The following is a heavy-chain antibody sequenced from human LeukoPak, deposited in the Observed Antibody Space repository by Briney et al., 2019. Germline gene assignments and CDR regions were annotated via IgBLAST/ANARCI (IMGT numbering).Heavy chain of an antibody. CDR2: IYHSGST. CDR3: ASSGGSGTNNWFDP. D-gene: IGHD3-10*01. V-gene: IGHV4-4*02. Sequence: SETLSLTCAVSGGSISSSNWWSWVRQPPGKGLEWIGEIYHSGSTNYNPSLKSRVTISVDKSKNQFSLKLSSVTAADTAVYYCASSGGSGTNNWFDPWGQGTLVTVSS. J-gene: IGHJ5*02. CDR1: GGSISSSNW.